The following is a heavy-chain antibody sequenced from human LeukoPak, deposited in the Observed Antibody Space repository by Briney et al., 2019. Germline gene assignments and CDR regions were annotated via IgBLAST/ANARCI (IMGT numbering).Heavy chain of an antibody. CDR1: GFTFSSYG. Sequence: GGSLRLSCAVSGFTFSSYGMHWVRQALGKGLEWMAVISYDGTNKYYADSVKGRFTISRDNSKNTLYLQMNSLRAEDTAVYYCAKDLNYDFWSGLGNWGQGTLVTVSS. CDR3: AKDLNYDFWSGLGN. CDR2: ISYDGTNK. D-gene: IGHD3-3*01. J-gene: IGHJ4*02. V-gene: IGHV3-30*18.